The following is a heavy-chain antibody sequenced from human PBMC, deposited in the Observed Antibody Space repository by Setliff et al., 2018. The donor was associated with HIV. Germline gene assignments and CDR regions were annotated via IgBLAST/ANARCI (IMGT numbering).Heavy chain of an antibody. CDR3: VKVEEYIGVVSATMNMPGYYHYYYMDV. V-gene: IGHV3-7*01. CDR2: IKEDGSVT. CDR1: GFSFSSYS. J-gene: IGHJ6*03. Sequence: GGSLRLSCGASGFSFSSYSMNWVRQAPGKGLEFVANIKEDGSVTNYVDSVKGRFTISRDNAKNLVFLQMSSLRAEDTAVYYCVKVEEYIGVVSATMNMPGYYHYYYMDVWGKGSTVTVSS. D-gene: IGHD2-2*01.